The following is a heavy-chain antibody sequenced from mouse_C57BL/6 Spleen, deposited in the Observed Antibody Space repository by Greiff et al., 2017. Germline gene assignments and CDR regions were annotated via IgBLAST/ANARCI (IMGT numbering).Heavy chain of an antibody. D-gene: IGHD1-1*01. J-gene: IGHJ3*01. Sequence: QVQLKQPGAELVMPGASVKLSCKASGYTFTSYWMHWVKQRPGQGLEWIGEIDPSDSYTNYNQKFKGKSTLTVDKSSSTAYMQLSSLTSEDSAVYYCARSHYYGSSHGFAYWGQGTLVTVSA. CDR1: GYTFTSYW. CDR3: ARSHYYGSSHGFAY. V-gene: IGHV1-69*01. CDR2: IDPSDSYT.